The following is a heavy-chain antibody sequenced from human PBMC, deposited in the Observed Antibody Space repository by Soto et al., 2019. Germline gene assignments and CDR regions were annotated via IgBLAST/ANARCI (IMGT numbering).Heavy chain of an antibody. CDR1: GGYFIGYY. Sequence: PSVTLSLTCGVAGGYFIGYYWSWIRQTTGKGLEWIGYIYYSGSTNYNPSLKSRVTISVDTSKNQFSLKLSSVTAADTAVYYCARHSGYSYGYPNWFDPWGQGTLVTVSS. D-gene: IGHD5-18*01. J-gene: IGHJ5*02. CDR2: IYYSGST. CDR3: ARHSGYSYGYPNWFDP. V-gene: IGHV4-59*01.